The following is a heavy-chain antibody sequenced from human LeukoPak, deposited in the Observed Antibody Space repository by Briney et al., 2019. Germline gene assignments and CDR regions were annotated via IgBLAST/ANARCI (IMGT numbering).Heavy chain of an antibody. D-gene: IGHD1-26*01. V-gene: IGHV4-38-2*02. CDR2: IYHSGST. CDR1: GYSISSGFY. J-gene: IGHJ4*02. CDR3: ARAVGITTALFDY. Sequence: SETLSFTCTVSGYSISSGFYWGWIRQPPGKGLEWIGSIYHSGSTYYNPALKSRVTISVDTSKNQFSLKLSSVTAADTAVYYCARAVGITTALFDYWGQGTLVTVSS.